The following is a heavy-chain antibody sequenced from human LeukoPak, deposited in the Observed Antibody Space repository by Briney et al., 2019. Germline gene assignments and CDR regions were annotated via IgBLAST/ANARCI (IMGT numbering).Heavy chain of an antibody. D-gene: IGHD5-18*01. V-gene: IGHV3-21*01. CDR3: AKEYSSLSLVAYYFDY. CDR1: GFTFSNYS. Sequence: TGGSLRLSCAGSGFTFSNYSINWVRQAPGKGLEWVSSISPSSHYIYYADSVKGRFTISRDNAKNSLYLQMNSLRAEDTAVYYCAKEYSSLSLVAYYFDYWGQGTLVTVSS. CDR2: ISPSSHYI. J-gene: IGHJ4*02.